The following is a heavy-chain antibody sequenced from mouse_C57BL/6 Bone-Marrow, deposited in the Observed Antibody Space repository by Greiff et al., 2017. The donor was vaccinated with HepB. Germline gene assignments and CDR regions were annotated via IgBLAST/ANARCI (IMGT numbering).Heavy chain of an antibody. D-gene: IGHD2-2*01. CDR2: ISNGGGST. Sequence: EVQLVESGGGLVQPGGSLKLSCAASGFTFSDYYMYWVRQTPEKRLEWVAYISNGGGSTYYPDTVKGRFTISRDNAKNTLYLQMSRLKSEDTAMYYCARQGYGYDGAMDYWGQGTSVTVSS. CDR1: GFTFSDYY. V-gene: IGHV5-12*01. CDR3: ARQGYGYDGAMDY. J-gene: IGHJ4*01.